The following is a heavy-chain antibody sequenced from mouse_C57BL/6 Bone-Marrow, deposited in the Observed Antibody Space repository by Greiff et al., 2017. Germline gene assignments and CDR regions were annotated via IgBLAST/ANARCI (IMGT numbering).Heavy chain of an antibody. J-gene: IGHJ3*01. Sequence: EVQVVESGGGLVQPGGSMKLSCVASGFTFSNYWMNWVRQSPEKGLEWVAQIRLKSDNYATHYAESVKGRFTISRDDSKSSVYLQMNNLRAEDTGIYYCTEIGYYGSRVWFAYWGQGTLVTVSA. V-gene: IGHV6-3*01. CDR3: TEIGYYGSRVWFAY. CDR1: GFTFSNYW. CDR2: IRLKSDNYAT. D-gene: IGHD1-1*01.